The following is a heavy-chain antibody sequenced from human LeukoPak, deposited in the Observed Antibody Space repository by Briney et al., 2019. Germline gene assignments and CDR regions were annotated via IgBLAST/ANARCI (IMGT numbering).Heavy chain of an antibody. CDR2: ISSSSDYI. V-gene: IGHV3-21*01. J-gene: IGHJ4*02. D-gene: IGHD5-18*01. CDR3: ARDLSGVAGYTYGRGIDY. Sequence: GGSLRLSCAASGFTFSSYGMNWVRQAPGKGLEWVSSISSSSDYIFYADSVKGRFSISRDNADNSLYLQMNSLRAEDTAVYYCARDLSGVAGYTYGRGIDYWGQGTLVTVSS. CDR1: GFTFSSYG.